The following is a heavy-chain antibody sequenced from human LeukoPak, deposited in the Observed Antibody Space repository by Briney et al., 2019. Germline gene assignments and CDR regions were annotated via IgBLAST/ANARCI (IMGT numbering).Heavy chain of an antibody. V-gene: IGHV3-11*03. CDR1: GFNFGGYY. D-gene: IGHD2-15*01. Sequence: PGGSLRLSCIASGFNFGGYYMGWIRQAPGKGLEWVSYISDDSYKTPYGDSVKGRFTISRDNAKNSLYLQMDNLRVEDTAVYYRARTRGGGIGAHFYYCGAGNLGTVSS. CDR3: ARTRGGGIGAHFYY. J-gene: IGHJ4*02. CDR2: ISDDSYKT.